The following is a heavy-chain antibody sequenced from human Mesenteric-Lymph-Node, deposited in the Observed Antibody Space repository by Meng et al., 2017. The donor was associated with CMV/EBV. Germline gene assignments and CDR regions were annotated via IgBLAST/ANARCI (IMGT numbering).Heavy chain of an antibody. CDR1: FTFSRYG. CDR3: ARFFHDSSGYYFYYFDY. J-gene: IGHJ4*02. Sequence: FTFSRYGMNWVGQAPGKGLEWVSSISSSSSYIYYADSVKGRFTISRDNAKNSLYLQMNSLRAEDTAVYYCARFFHDSSGYYFYYFDYWGQGTLVTVSS. CDR2: ISSSSSYI. V-gene: IGHV3-21*01. D-gene: IGHD3-22*01.